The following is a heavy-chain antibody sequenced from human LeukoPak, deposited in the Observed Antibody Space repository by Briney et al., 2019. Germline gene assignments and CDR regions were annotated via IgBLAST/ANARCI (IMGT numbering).Heavy chain of an antibody. V-gene: IGHV3-23*01. J-gene: IGHJ5*02. CDR3: AKDGRYSGYDFAES. Sequence: GSLRLSCTASGFTFNNFAMSWVRQAPGEGLEWLASLTGSGHQIYYADSVRGRFTISRDNSENTLYLDMNNLRAEDTAIYYWAKDGRYSGYDFAESWGQGTLVTVSS. CDR2: LTGSGHQI. CDR1: GFTFNNFA. D-gene: IGHD5-12*01.